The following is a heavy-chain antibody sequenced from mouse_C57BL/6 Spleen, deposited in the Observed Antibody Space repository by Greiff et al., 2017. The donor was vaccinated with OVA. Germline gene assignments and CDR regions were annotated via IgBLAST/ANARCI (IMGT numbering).Heavy chain of an antibody. V-gene: IGHV5-12*01. CDR2: ISNGGGCT. Sequence: EVQLVESGGGLVQPGGSLKLSCAASGFTFSDYYMYWVRQTPEKRLEWVAYISNGGGCTYYPDTVKGRFTISRDNAKNTLYLQMSRLKSEDTAMYYCARRGYGSSYDMDYWGQGTTVTVSS. J-gene: IGHJ4*01. CDR3: ARRGYGSSYDMDY. D-gene: IGHD1-1*01. CDR1: GFTFSDYY.